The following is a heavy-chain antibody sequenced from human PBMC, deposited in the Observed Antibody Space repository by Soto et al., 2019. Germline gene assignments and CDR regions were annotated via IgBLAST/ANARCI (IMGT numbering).Heavy chain of an antibody. D-gene: IGHD6-19*01. Sequence: EVQLVESGGGLVQPGRSLRLSCAASGFTFDDYAMHWVRQAPGKGLEWVSGISWNSGSIGYADSVKGRFTISRDNAKTSLYLQMNSLRAEDTALYYCAKEIAVAHDYYYGMDVWGQGTTVTVSS. J-gene: IGHJ6*02. V-gene: IGHV3-9*01. CDR2: ISWNSGSI. CDR3: AKEIAVAHDYYYGMDV. CDR1: GFTFDDYA.